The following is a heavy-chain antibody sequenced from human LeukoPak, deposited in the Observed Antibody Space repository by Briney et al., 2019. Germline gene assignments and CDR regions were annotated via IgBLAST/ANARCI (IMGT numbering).Heavy chain of an antibody. CDR3: ARDRFGDLNYFDY. D-gene: IGHD3-3*01. J-gene: IGHJ4*02. CDR1: GGSISIYF. Sequence: PSETLSLTCTVSGGSISIYFWSWIRQPAGKGLEWIGRIYTSGSTNYNPSLKSRVTISADKSTNQFSLKLSSVTAADTAVYYCARDRFGDLNYFDYWGQGTLVTVSS. V-gene: IGHV4-4*07. CDR2: IYTSGST.